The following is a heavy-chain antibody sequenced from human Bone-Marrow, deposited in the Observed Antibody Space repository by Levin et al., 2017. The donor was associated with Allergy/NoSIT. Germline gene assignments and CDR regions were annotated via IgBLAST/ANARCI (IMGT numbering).Heavy chain of an antibody. CDR1: GGSVNSGTYY. V-gene: IGHV4-61*01. CDR3: ARDYYGSGSSGVAFDI. D-gene: IGHD3-10*01. CDR2: IYSSGST. J-gene: IGHJ3*02. Sequence: SQTLSLTCTVSGGSVNSGTYYWNWIRQPPGKGLEWIGYIYSSGSTNYNPSLKSRVTISIDTSKNQFSLKLSSVTAADTAVYYCARDYYGSGSSGVAFDIWGQGTMVTVSS.